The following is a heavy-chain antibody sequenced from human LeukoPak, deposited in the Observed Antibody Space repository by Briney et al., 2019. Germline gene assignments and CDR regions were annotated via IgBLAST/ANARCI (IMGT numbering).Heavy chain of an antibody. CDR2: IHASGTT. Sequence: SETLSLTCTVSGGSISSYFWTWIRQPAGKGLEWIGRIHASGTTNYNSSLKSRVSMSVDTTKNQFSLKLTSVTAADTAVYFCARDGADVYGRAFDYWGQGTLVSVSS. CDR1: GGSISSYF. J-gene: IGHJ4*02. V-gene: IGHV4-4*07. CDR3: ARDGADVYGRAFDY. D-gene: IGHD3-10*01.